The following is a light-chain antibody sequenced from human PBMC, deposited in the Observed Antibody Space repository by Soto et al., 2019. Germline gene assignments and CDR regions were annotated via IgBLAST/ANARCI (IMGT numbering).Light chain of an antibody. V-gene: IGKV1-39*01. CDR3: QQSYSQWT. CDR1: QNIASS. Sequence: DIQMTLSPAPLSAPAGGSVNITVRASQNIASSVNWYQQKPGEAPKLLISVASSLQSGVPSRFSGSGSGTDFTFTISSLQPEDFATYYCQQSYSQWTFGQGTKVDIK. J-gene: IGKJ1*01. CDR2: VAS.